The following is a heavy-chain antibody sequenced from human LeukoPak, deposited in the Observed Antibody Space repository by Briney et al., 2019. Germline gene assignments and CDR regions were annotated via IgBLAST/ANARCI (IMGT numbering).Heavy chain of an antibody. CDR1: GFTVSTNC. V-gene: IGHV3-53*04. CDR3: ARVDTVMAYYFDL. Sequence: PGGSLRLSCAASGFTVSTNCMTWVRQAPGKGLEWVSTIYSGGTTYYADSVMGRFTISRHNSRNTLSLQMNSLRAEDTAVYYCARVDTVMAYYFDLWGQGTLVTVSS. J-gene: IGHJ4*02. D-gene: IGHD5-18*01. CDR2: IYSGGTT.